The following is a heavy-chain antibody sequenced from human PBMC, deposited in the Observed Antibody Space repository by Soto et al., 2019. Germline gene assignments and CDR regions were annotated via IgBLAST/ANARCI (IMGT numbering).Heavy chain of an antibody. V-gene: IGHV4-4*02. Sequence: QVQLQESGPGLVKPSGTLSLTCAVSGGSISSSNWWIWVRQFPGKGLEWIGEIYHSGSTNYNPSLQSRVTISIDKSKNQFSRKLGAVTAADTAVYYCARDRGRGGSGYADYWGQGTLVTVSS. D-gene: IGHD5-12*01. J-gene: IGHJ4*02. CDR1: GGSISSSNW. CDR2: IYHSGST. CDR3: ARDRGRGGSGYADY.